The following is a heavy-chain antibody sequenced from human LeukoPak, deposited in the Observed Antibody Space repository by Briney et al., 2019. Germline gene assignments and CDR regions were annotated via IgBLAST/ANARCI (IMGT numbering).Heavy chain of an antibody. CDR2: IYYSGST. V-gene: IGHV4-39*07. Sequence: SETLPLTCTVSGGSISSSSYYWGWIRQPPGKGLEWIGSIYYSGSTYYNPSLKSRVTISVDTSKNQFSLKLSSVTAADTAVYYCAAHYLAAAAGNWFDPWGQGTLVTVSS. D-gene: IGHD2-21*01. J-gene: IGHJ5*02. CDR3: AAHYLAAAAGNWFDP. CDR1: GGSISSSSYY.